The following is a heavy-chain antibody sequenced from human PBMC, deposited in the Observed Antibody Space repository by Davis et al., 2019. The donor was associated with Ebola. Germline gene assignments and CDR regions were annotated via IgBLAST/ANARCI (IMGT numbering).Heavy chain of an antibody. CDR1: GYTFTNYG. Sequence: AASVKVSCKTSGYTFTNYGITWVRQAPGQGLEWMGWINPHNGNTNYAHNVQGRVTMTTDTSTSTAYMEVGSLRSDDTAVYYCARAQFPTTSDHWGQGTLVTVSS. V-gene: IGHV1-18*04. D-gene: IGHD1-1*01. J-gene: IGHJ4*02. CDR3: ARAQFPTTSDH. CDR2: INPHNGNT.